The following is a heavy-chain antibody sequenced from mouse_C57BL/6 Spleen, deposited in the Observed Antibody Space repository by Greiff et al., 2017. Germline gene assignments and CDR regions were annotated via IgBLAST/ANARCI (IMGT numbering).Heavy chain of an antibody. D-gene: IGHD1-1*01. CDR3: AKADITTVVGRDYYAMDY. Sequence: VQLQQPGAELVKPGASVKLSCKASGYTFTSYWMHWVKQRPGRGLEWIGRIDPNSGGTKYNEKFKSKATLTVDKPSSTAYMQLSSLTSEDSAVYYCAKADITTVVGRDYYAMDYWGQGTSVTVSS. CDR1: GYTFTSYW. J-gene: IGHJ4*01. CDR2: IDPNSGGT. V-gene: IGHV1-72*01.